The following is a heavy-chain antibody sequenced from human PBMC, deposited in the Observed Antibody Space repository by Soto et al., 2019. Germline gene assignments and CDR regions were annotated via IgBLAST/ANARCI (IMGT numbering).Heavy chain of an antibody. CDR1: GFTFSSYS. CDR2: ISSSSSYI. CDR3: ARQKSGIAAAEVDI. Sequence: EVQLVESGGGLVKPGGSLRLSCAASGFTFSSYSMNWVRQAPGKGLEWVSSISSSSSYIYYADSVKGRFTISRDNAKNSLYRQINSLRAEDTAVYYWARQKSGIAAAEVDIWGKGKMVTVSS. D-gene: IGHD6-25*01. V-gene: IGHV3-21*01. J-gene: IGHJ3*02.